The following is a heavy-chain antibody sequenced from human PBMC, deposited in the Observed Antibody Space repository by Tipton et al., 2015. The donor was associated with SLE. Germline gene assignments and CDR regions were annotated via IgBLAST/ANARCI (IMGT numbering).Heavy chain of an antibody. CDR3: ARGKDYDFWSGYYRRDASDI. V-gene: IGHV4-34*01. J-gene: IGHJ3*02. CDR1: GGSFSGYY. Sequence: TLSLTCAVYGGSFSGYYWNWIRQPPGKGLEWIGEINHSGGTNYNPSLKSRVTISIDTSKNQFSLKLSSVTAADTSVYYCARGKDYDFWSGYYRRDASDIWGQGTMVTVSS. D-gene: IGHD3-3*01. CDR2: INHSGGT.